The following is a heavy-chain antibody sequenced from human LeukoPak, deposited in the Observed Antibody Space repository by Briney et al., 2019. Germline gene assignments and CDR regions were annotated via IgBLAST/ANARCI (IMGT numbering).Heavy chain of an antibody. Sequence: GGSLRLSCAASGFTFSSYSMNWVRQAPGKGLEWVSYISSSSFTIYYADSVKGRFTISRDNAKNSLYLQMNSLRAEDTAVYYCARDATLYPSYFDYWGQGTLVTVSS. V-gene: IGHV3-48*04. CDR1: GFTFSSYS. CDR3: ARDATLYPSYFDY. J-gene: IGHJ4*02. CDR2: ISSSSFTI. D-gene: IGHD2-15*01.